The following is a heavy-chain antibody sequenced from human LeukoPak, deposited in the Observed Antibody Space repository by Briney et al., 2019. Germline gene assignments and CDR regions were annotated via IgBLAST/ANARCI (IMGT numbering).Heavy chain of an antibody. D-gene: IGHD6-6*01. J-gene: IGHJ4*02. Sequence: SETLSLTCAVYGGSFSGYYWSWIRQPPGKGLEWIGEINHSGSTNYNPSIKSRVTISVDTSKNQFSLNLTSVTAADTAVYYCARWGSIAVARFDYWGQGTLVTVSS. CDR3: ARWGSIAVARFDY. CDR1: GGSFSGYY. CDR2: INHSGST. V-gene: IGHV4-34*01.